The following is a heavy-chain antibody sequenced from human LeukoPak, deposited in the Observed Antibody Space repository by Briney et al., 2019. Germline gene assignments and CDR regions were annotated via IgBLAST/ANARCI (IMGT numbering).Heavy chain of an antibody. CDR3: ARETPEYD. CDR1: GFTFSAYA. V-gene: IGHV3-48*02. CDR2: ISSSSSTI. J-gene: IGHJ4*02. Sequence: QPGGSLRLSCSASGFTFSAYAMYWVRQAPGKGLEWVSYISSSSSTIYYADSVKGRFTISRDNAKNSLYLQMNSLRDEDTAVYYCARETPEYDWGQGTLVTVSS. D-gene: IGHD1-14*01.